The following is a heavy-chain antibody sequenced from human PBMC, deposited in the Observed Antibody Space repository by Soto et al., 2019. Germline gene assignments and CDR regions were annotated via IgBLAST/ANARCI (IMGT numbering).Heavy chain of an antibody. J-gene: IGHJ3*01. CDR2: ISRSGGSI. Sequence: PGGSLRLSCAASGFTFSSYSMNWVRQAPGKGLEWVSSISRSGGSIYYADSVQGRFTISRDNAESSVYLQMNSLRAEDTAVYYCARSLPMTRANDVFDLWGQGTMVTVSS. CDR3: ARSLPMTRANDVFDL. CDR1: GFTFSSYS. V-gene: IGHV3-21*01. D-gene: IGHD3-10*01.